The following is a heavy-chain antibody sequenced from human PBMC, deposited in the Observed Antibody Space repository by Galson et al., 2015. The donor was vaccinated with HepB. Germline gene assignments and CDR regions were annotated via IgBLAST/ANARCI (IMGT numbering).Heavy chain of an antibody. D-gene: IGHD4-17*01. CDR2: ISSSSTI. V-gene: IGHV3-48*01. Sequence: SLRLSCAASGFTFSSYSMNWVRQAPGKGLEWVSYISSSSTIYYADSVKGRFTISRDNAKNSLYLQMNSLRAEDTAVYYCASAGGDYGDYGPPVEYYYYYGMDVWGQGTTVTVSS. J-gene: IGHJ6*02. CDR3: ASAGGDYGDYGPPVEYYYYYGMDV. CDR1: GFTFSSYS.